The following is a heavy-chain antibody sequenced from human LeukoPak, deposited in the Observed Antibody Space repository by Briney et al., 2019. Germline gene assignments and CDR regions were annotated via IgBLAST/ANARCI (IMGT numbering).Heavy chain of an antibody. CDR3: ARVYDFWSSYYKVPWFDP. V-gene: IGHV4-39*07. Sequence: PSETMSLTCSVSGASISSGSNYWGWIRQPPGKTLEWIGSIYSSGSTYYNSSLQSRVIIIIDTPKNHFSLTLSSVTAADTAVYYCARVYDFWSSYYKVPWFDPWGQGTLVTVSS. D-gene: IGHD3-3*01. J-gene: IGHJ5*02. CDR2: IYSSGST. CDR1: GASISSGSNY.